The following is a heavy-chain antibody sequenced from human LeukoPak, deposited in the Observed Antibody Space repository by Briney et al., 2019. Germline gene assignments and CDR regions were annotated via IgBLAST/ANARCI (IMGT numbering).Heavy chain of an antibody. CDR3: ARGGMYCSGGSCYDDWFDP. Sequence: KPSETLSLTCTVSGGSISSSSYYWGWIRQPPGKGLEWIVSIYYSGSTYYNPSLKSRVTISVDTSKNQFSLKLSSVTAADTAVYYCARGGMYCSGGSCYDDWFDPWGQGTLVTVSS. CDR1: GGSISSSSYY. CDR2: IYYSGST. D-gene: IGHD2-15*01. V-gene: IGHV4-39*01. J-gene: IGHJ5*02.